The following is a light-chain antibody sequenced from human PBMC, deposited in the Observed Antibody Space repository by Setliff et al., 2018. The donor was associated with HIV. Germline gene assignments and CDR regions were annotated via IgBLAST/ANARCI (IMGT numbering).Light chain of an antibody. J-gene: IGLJ1*01. Sequence: QSALTQPASVSGFPGQSTTISCTGSSSDVGSYNYVSWYQQHPGKAPKLMISDVSKRPPGVSNRFSGSKSGNTASLTISGLQAEDEADYYCSSYTSSSPPYVFGTGTKVTVL. CDR2: DVS. V-gene: IGLV2-14*03. CDR3: SSYTSSSPPYV. CDR1: SSDVGSYNY.